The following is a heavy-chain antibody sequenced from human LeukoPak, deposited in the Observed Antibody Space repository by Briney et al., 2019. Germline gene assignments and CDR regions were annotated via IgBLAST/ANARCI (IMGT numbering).Heavy chain of an antibody. D-gene: IGHD5-12*01. V-gene: IGHV4-34*01. CDR3: AGGLRY. CDR1: GGSFSGYY. CDR2: INHSGST. J-gene: IGHJ4*02. Sequence: PSETLSLTCAVYGGSFSGYYWSWIRQPPGKGLEWIGEINHSGSTNYNPSLKSRVTISVDTSKNQFSLKLSSVTAADTAVYYCAGGLRYWGQGTLVTVSS.